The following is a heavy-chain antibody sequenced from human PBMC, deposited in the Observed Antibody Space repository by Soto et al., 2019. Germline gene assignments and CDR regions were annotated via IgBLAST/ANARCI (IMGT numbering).Heavy chain of an antibody. D-gene: IGHD3-22*01. V-gene: IGHV3-11*01. Sequence: LRLSCAASGFTFSDYYMSWIRQAPGKGLEWVSYISSSDSIIYYADSVKGRFTISRDNAKNSLYLQMNSLRAEDTAVYYCARDLGYYDSSGYFDYWGQGTLVTVSS. CDR2: ISSSDSII. CDR3: ARDLGYYDSSGYFDY. CDR1: GFTFSDYY. J-gene: IGHJ4*02.